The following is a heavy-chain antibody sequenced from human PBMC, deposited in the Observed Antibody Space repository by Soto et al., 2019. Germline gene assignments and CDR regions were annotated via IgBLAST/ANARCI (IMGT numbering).Heavy chain of an antibody. CDR1: GGSISSGGYY. V-gene: IGHV4-31*03. Sequence: QVQLQESGPGLVKPSQTLSLTCTVSGGSISSGGYYWSWIRQHPGKGLEWIGYIYYSGSTYYNPSLKSRVTISVDTSKNQCAPKLSSVTAADTAVYYCARDGGDLPFDYWGQGTLLTASS. CDR3: ARDGGDLPFDY. J-gene: IGHJ4*02. CDR2: IYYSGST. D-gene: IGHD3-10*01.